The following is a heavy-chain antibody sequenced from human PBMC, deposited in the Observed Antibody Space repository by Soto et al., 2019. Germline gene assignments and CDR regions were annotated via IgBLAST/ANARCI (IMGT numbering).Heavy chain of an antibody. J-gene: IGHJ6*02. D-gene: IGHD3-10*01. CDR2: INYHGST. CDR3: ARQAMLRGLISGGGIAV. V-gene: IGHV4-39*01. Sequence: SETLSLTCTVSVGSISNTHNYWGWIRQPPGKGLERFGMINYHGSTYYNPSLKRRVTISVDTSKTQFALKVSSVAATDTDVYYCARQAMLRGLISGGGIAVWGQGTTVTVS. CDR1: VGSISNTHNY.